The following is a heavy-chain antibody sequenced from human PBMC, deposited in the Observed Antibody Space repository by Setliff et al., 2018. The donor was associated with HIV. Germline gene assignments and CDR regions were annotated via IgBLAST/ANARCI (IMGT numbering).Heavy chain of an antibody. CDR1: GGSIRSGSYY. CDR3: ASERWLQNGDAFDV. V-gene: IGHV4-61*02. Sequence: KTSETLSLTCTVSGGSIRSGSYYWSWIRQPAGKGLEWIGRISTSGSTNYNPSLKSRVTLSVDTSKNQFSLKLSSVIAADTALYYCASERWLQNGDAFDVWGQGTMVTVSS. CDR2: ISTSGST. D-gene: IGHD5-12*01. J-gene: IGHJ3*01.